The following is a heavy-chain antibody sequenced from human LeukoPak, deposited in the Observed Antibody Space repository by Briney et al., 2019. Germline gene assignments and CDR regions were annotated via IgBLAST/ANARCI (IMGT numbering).Heavy chain of an antibody. J-gene: IGHJ6*03. Sequence: SETLSLTCAVYGGSFSGYYWSWIRQPPGKGLEWIGEINHSGSTNYNPSLKSRVTISVDTSKNQFSLKLSSVTAADTAVYYCARGLWFGEFTYYYYYYYMDVWGKGTTVTISS. CDR1: GGSFSGYY. CDR2: INHSGST. D-gene: IGHD3-10*01. V-gene: IGHV4-34*01. CDR3: ARGLWFGEFTYYYYYYYMDV.